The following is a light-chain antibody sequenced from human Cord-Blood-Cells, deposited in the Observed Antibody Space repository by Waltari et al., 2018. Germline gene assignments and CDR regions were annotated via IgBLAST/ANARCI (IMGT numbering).Light chain of an antibody. CDR1: QSVSSY. CDR3: QQRSNWLT. Sequence: EIVLTQSPATLSLSPGERASLSCMASQSVSSYVAWYQQKPAQAPRLLIYDAANRATGIPARFSGSGSGTDFTLTISSLEPEDFAVYYCQQRSNWLTFGPGTKVDIK. J-gene: IGKJ3*01. CDR2: DAA. V-gene: IGKV3-11*01.